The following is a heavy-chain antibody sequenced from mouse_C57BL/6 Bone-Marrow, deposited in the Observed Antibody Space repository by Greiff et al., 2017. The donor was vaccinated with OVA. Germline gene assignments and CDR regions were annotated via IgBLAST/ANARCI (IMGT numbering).Heavy chain of an antibody. CDR3: TRPPSPGYYGVYYYAVDY. V-gene: IGHV1-5*01. CDR2: IYPGNSDT. CDR1: GYTFTSYW. Sequence: VQLQQSGTVLARPGASVKMSCKTSGYTFTSYWMHWVKQRPGQGLEWIGAIYPGNSDTSYNQKFKGKAKLTAVTSASTAYMELSSLTNEDSAVYYCTRPPSPGYYGVYYYAVDYWGQGTSVTVSS. J-gene: IGHJ4*01. D-gene: IGHD2-1*01.